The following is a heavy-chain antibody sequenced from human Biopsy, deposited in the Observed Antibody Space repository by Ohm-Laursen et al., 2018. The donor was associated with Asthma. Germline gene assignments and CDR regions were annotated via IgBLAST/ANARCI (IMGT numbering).Heavy chain of an antibody. CDR2: ISYDGSNK. D-gene: IGHD3-3*01. CDR3: ASQSSGPDFWSGYYYFDY. CDR1: GFTFSSYG. J-gene: IGHJ4*02. V-gene: IGHV3-30*03. Sequence: SLRLSCAASGFTFSSYGMHWDRKAPGKGLEWVAVISYDGSNKYYADSVKGRFTISRDNSKNTLYLQMISLRAEDTAVYYCASQSSGPDFWSGYYYFDYWGQGTLVTVSS.